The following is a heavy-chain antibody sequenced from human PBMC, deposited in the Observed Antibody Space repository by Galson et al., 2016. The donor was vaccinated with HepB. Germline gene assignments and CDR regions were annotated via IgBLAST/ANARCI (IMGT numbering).Heavy chain of an antibody. CDR2: VNPNTGGT. CDR3: ANHMGNEGVRSGLDPQGRVTMTRNKSTKSAYRELNRLRSDDTAVYYCARQLGIEGVRSWFDP. J-gene: IGHJ5*02. CDR1: GYTFNNYY. Sequence: SVKVSCKASGYTFNNYYIHWVRQAPGQGLEWMGCVNPNTGGTNYTHTFQGWVTMTRNTSINTAYMELNRLRPDEPDVYYYANHMGNEGVRSGLDPQGRVTMTRNKSTKSAYRELNRLRSDDTAVYYCARQLGIEGVRSWFDPWGQGTLVTVSS. V-gene: IGHV1-2*04. D-gene: IGHD1-1*01.